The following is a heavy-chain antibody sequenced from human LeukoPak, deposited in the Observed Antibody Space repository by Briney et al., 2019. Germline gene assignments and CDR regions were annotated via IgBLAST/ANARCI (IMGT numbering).Heavy chain of an antibody. CDR1: GYTFTSYG. V-gene: IGHV1-18*01. Sequence: ASVKVSCKASGYTFTSYGISWVRQAPGQGLEWMGWISAYNGNTNYAQKFQGRVTVTRDTSISTAYMDLSRLRSDDTAVYYCARAGVWDYSDSSGYHNAAFDIWGQGTMVTVSS. D-gene: IGHD3-22*01. J-gene: IGHJ3*02. CDR2: ISAYNGNT. CDR3: ARAGVWDYSDSSGYHNAAFDI.